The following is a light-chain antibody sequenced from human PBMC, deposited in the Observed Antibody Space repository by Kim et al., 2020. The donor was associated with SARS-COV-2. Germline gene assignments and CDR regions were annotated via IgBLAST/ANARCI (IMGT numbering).Light chain of an antibody. Sequence: PGQSARSTCSGDALPKQYAYWYQQKPGQAPVLVIYKDRERPSGIPERFSGSSSGTTVTLTISGVQAEDEADYYCQSADSSSSYRYVFGTGTKVTVL. CDR2: KDR. J-gene: IGLJ1*01. CDR3: QSADSSSSYRYV. V-gene: IGLV3-25*03. CDR1: ALPKQY.